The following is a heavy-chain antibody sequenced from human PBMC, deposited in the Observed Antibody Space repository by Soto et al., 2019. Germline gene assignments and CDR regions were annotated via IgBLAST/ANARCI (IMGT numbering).Heavy chain of an antibody. J-gene: IGHJ6*02. CDR1: GGTFSSYA. V-gene: IGHV1-69*13. D-gene: IGHD3-10*01. CDR2: IIPIFGTA. Sequence: SVKVSCKASGGTFSSYAISWVRQAPGQGLEWMGGIIPIFGTANYAQKFQGRVTITADESTSTAYMELSSLRSEDTAVYYCASPLTYYYGSGPLYGMDVWGQGTTVTVSS. CDR3: ASPLTYYYGSGPLYGMDV.